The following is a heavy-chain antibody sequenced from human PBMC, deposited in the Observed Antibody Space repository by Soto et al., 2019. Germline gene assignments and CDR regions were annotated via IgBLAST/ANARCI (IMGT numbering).Heavy chain of an antibody. Sequence: QVQLQESGPGLVKPSGTLSLTCAVSDGSISSSSWWSWVRQTPGKGLEWIGEIYHSGSTNYNPSLKSRVTISVDKSKNPFSLKLSSVTAADTAVYYCAVGVAVAGLFDYWGQGTLVTVSS. J-gene: IGHJ4*02. CDR3: AVGVAVAGLFDY. CDR2: IYHSGST. D-gene: IGHD6-19*01. V-gene: IGHV4-4*02. CDR1: DGSISSSSW.